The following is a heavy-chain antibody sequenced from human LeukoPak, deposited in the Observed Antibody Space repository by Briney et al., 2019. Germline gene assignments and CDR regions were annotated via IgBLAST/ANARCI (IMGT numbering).Heavy chain of an antibody. Sequence: GGSLRLSCAASGFTFSSYSMNWVRQAPGKGLEWVSSISSSSSYIYYADSVEGRFTISRDNAKNSLYLQMNSLRAEDTAVYYCARASAADCSSTSCYVGDFDYWGQGTLVTVSS. CDR1: GFTFSSYS. V-gene: IGHV3-21*01. D-gene: IGHD2-2*01. J-gene: IGHJ4*02. CDR2: ISSSSSYI. CDR3: ARASAADCSSTSCYVGDFDY.